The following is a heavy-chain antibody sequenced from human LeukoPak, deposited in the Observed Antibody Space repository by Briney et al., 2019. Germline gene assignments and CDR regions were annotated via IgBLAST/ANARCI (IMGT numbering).Heavy chain of an antibody. CDR1: GFTFSSYA. J-gene: IGHJ4*02. CDR2: ISGSGGST. Sequence: GGSLRLSCAASGFTFSSYAMSWVRQAPGKGLEWVSAISGSGGSTYYADSVKGQFTISRDNSKNTLYLQMNSLRAEDTAVYYCAKDRLIDDYGDSDYWGQGTLATVSS. CDR3: AKDRLIDDYGDSDY. D-gene: IGHD4-17*01. V-gene: IGHV3-23*01.